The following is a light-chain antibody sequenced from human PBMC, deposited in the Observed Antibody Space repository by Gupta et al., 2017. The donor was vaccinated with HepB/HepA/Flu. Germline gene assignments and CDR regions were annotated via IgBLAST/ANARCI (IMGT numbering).Light chain of an antibody. CDR2: AAS. V-gene: IGKV1D-12*01. CDR1: QGTSTR. Sequence: QMTQSPSSVSASVGDRVTITCRASQGTSTRLAWYQQKPGKAPKLLIYAASSLQSGVPSRFSGSGSGTDFTLTINNLQPEDFATYYCQQANTFPFTFGPGTKVDFK. J-gene: IGKJ3*01. CDR3: QQANTFPFT.